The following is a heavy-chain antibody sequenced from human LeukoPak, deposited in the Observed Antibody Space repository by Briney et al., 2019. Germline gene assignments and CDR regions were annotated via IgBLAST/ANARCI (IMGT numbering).Heavy chain of an antibody. CDR1: GGSISSYY. V-gene: IGHV4-59*01. D-gene: IGHD6-19*01. CDR2: IYYSGST. CDR3: ARAYSSGWYYYFDY. Sequence: SETLSLTCTVSGGSISSYYWSWIRQPPGKGLEWIGYIYYSGSTNYNPSLKSRVTISVDTSENQFSLKLSSVTAADTAVYYCARAYSSGWYYYFDYWGQGTLVTVSS. J-gene: IGHJ4*02.